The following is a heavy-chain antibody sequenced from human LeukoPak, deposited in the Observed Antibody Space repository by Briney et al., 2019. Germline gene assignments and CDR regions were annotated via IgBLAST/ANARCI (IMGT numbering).Heavy chain of an antibody. CDR2: ISSSGSTI. V-gene: IGHV3-11*01. D-gene: IGHD2-2*01. J-gene: IGHJ6*03. CDR3: ARFGDCSSTSCHYYYYYYMDV. CDR1: GFTFSDYY. Sequence: GGSLRLSCAASGFTFSDYYMSWIRQAPGKGLEWVSYISSSGSTIYYADSVKGRFTISRDNAKNSLYLQMNSLRAEDTAVYYCARFGDCSSTSCHYYYYYYMDVWGKGTTVTVSS.